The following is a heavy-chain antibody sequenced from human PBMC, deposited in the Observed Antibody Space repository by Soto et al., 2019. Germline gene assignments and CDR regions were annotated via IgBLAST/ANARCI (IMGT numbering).Heavy chain of an antibody. Sequence: SETLSLTCAVYGGSFSGYYWSWIRQPPGKGLEWIGEINHSGSTNYNPSLKSRVTISVDTSKNQFSLKLSSVTAADTAVYYCARRQWLVYIIDYWGQGTLVTVSS. V-gene: IGHV4-34*01. CDR2: INHSGST. J-gene: IGHJ4*02. CDR3: ARRQWLVYIIDY. CDR1: GGSFSGYY. D-gene: IGHD6-19*01.